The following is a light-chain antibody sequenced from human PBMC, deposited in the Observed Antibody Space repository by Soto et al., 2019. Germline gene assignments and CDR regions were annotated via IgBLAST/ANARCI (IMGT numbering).Light chain of an antibody. V-gene: IGKV3-15*01. CDR3: QQYNNWPRAT. Sequence: EIVMTQSPATLSVSPGERATLSCRASQSVSSNLAWYQQKPDQAPRLLIYGASTRATGIPARFSGSGSGTEFTLTISSLQSEDFAVYYCQQYNNWPRATFGGGTKVEIK. CDR1: QSVSSN. J-gene: IGKJ4*01. CDR2: GAS.